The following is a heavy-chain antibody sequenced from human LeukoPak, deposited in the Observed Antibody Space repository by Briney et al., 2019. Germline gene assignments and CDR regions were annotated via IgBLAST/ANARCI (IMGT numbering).Heavy chain of an antibody. J-gene: IGHJ6*03. Sequence: PGGSLRLSCAASGFTFSSYGMHWVRQAPGKGLEWVAFIRYDGSNKYYADSVKGRFTISRDNSKNTLYLQMNSLRAEDTAVYYCARDNGGTAMAYYYYYYMDVWGKGTTVTISS. CDR1: GFTFSSYG. D-gene: IGHD5-18*01. CDR2: IRYDGSNK. V-gene: IGHV3-30*02. CDR3: ARDNGGTAMAYYYYYYMDV.